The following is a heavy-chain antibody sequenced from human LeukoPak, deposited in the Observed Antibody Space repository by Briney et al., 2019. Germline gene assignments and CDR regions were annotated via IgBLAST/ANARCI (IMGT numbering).Heavy chain of an antibody. Sequence: ASVKVSCKASGYTFTGYYMHWVRQAPGQGLEWMGWISAYNGNTKYAQKLQGRVTMTTDTSTTTAYMELRRLRSDDTAVYYCARDRLDLVVVVAGEFPFDYWGQGTLVTVSS. CDR2: ISAYNGNT. J-gene: IGHJ4*02. CDR1: GYTFTGYY. V-gene: IGHV1-18*04. D-gene: IGHD2-15*01. CDR3: ARDRLDLVVVVAGEFPFDY.